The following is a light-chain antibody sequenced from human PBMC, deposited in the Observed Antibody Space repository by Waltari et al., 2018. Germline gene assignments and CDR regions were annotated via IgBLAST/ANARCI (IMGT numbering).Light chain of an antibody. V-gene: IGLV2-11*01. J-gene: IGLJ3*02. CDR2: DVS. CDR3: CSYVGRYTWV. CDR1: SSDIGGYNY. Sequence: QSALTQPRSVSGSPGQSVTISCTGTSSDIGGYNYVSWHQQHPGKAPQTVIFDVSARRSGVPDRFSGSKSGNTAALTISGLQAEDEADYYCCSYVGRYTWVFGGGTKLTVL.